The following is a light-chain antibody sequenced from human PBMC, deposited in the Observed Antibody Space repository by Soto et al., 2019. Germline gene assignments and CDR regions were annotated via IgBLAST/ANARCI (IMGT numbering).Light chain of an antibody. Sequence: VLTQTPGTLSLSPGESATLSCRASQSISRNYLAWYQQKPGQAPRLLIFDASSRATGVPDGFSGSGSETDFTLTISRLEAEDIAVYHCRQYATSPLTFGGGTKVDIK. V-gene: IGKV3-20*01. CDR1: QSISRNY. CDR2: DAS. CDR3: RQYATSPLT. J-gene: IGKJ4*01.